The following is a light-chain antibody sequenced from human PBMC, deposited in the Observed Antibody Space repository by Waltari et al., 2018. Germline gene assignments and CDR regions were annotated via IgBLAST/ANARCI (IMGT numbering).Light chain of an antibody. Sequence: ENVLTQSPGTLSLSPGERATLSCRASQSVSSNYLAWYQQRPGQAPRLLIYGASRRATGITDRFSGSGSGTDFTLTISRLEPEDFAVYYCHQYGSSFRTFGQGTKVEIK. CDR1: QSVSSNY. CDR2: GAS. CDR3: HQYGSSFRT. V-gene: IGKV3-20*01. J-gene: IGKJ1*01.